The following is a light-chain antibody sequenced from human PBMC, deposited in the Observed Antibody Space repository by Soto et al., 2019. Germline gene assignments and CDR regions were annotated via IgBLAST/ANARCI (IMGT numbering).Light chain of an antibody. Sequence: DIQMTQSPSTLSASIGDRVTITCRASQSISRWVAWYQQKPGKAPKLLIYDASNLESGVPSTFSGSGSGTEFTLTISSLQPDDFATYYCQQYYTYWHMFGQGTKVDIK. CDR3: QQYYTYWHM. CDR2: DAS. J-gene: IGKJ1*01. CDR1: QSISRW. V-gene: IGKV1-5*01.